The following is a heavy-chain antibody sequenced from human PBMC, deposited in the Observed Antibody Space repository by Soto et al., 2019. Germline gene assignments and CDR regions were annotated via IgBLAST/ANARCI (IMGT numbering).Heavy chain of an antibody. J-gene: IGHJ4*02. Sequence: QVQLVQSGAEVRKPGASVRLSWGTSGYNFNQHYIHCVRQAPGHGLEWMGIINLIGGNTEYADQFRGRVTATGDTSTSTAYMALSSLRSDDTAVYFCVRGPDDSDVPPGDYWGQGTLVTVYS. CDR3: VRGPDDSDVPPGDY. CDR1: GYNFNQHY. CDR2: INLIGGNT. D-gene: IGHD4-17*01. V-gene: IGHV1-46*02.